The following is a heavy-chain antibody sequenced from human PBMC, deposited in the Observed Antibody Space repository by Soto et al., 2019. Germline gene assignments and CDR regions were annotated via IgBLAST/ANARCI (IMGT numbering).Heavy chain of an antibody. CDR1: GFPFSSYG. V-gene: IGHV3-30*18. CDR2: ISYDGSTQ. CDR3: AKDRQGMDV. Sequence: QVQLVESGGGVVQPARSLRLSCAASGFPFSSYGMHWVRQAPGKGLAWVAFISYDGSTQYYVDSVKGRFTISRDNSKNTLYLQMNSLRVEDTALYYCAKDRQGMDVWGQGTTVIVSS. J-gene: IGHJ6*02.